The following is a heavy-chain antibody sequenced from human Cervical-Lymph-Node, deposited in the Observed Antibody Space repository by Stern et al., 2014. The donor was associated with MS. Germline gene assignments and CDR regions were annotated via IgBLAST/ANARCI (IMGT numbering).Heavy chain of an antibody. D-gene: IGHD1-14*01. V-gene: IGHV3-48*02. CDR3: AREDELGGTA. CDR1: GFTFSSYS. J-gene: IGHJ5*02. CDR2: INSSSSTI. Sequence: EVQLVESGGGLVQPGGSLRLSCAASGFTFSSYSMNWVRQAPGKGLEWVSYINSSSSTIYYADYLKGRFTISRDKATNSLYLQMNSLRDEDTAVYYCAREDELGGTAWGQGTLVTVSS.